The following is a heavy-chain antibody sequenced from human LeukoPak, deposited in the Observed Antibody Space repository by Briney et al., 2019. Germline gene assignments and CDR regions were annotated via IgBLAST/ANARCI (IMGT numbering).Heavy chain of an antibody. CDR3: ARRPHPRYCSGGSCLAWFDP. CDR1: GYSFTSYW. Sequence: GESLKISCKGSGYSFTSYWIGWVRQMPGKGLECMGIIYPGDSDTRYSPSFQGQVTISADKSISTAYLQWSSLKASDTAMYYCARRPHPRYCSGGSCLAWFDPWGQGTLVTVSS. J-gene: IGHJ5*02. D-gene: IGHD2-15*01. CDR2: IYPGDSDT. V-gene: IGHV5-51*01.